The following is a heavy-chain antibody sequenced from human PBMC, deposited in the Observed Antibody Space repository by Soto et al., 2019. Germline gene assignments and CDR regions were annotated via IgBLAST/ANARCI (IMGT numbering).Heavy chain of an antibody. J-gene: IGHJ4*02. V-gene: IGHV1-8*01. CDR2: MSPKTGNT. D-gene: IGHD3-3*01. CDR3: ARGPPHCRFPL. CDR1: GYTFTTYD. Sequence: QVQLVQSGAEVKKPGASVKVSCKASGYTFTTYDINWVRQATGQGLEWIGWMSPKTGNTGYAQNLQGRVTITRNPPIRPPYIHLSSLTSADTAVSYCARGPPHCRFPLWGQGTLVPVSS.